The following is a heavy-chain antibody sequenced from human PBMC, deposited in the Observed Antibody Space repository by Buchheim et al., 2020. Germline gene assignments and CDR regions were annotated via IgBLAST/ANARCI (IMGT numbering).Heavy chain of an antibody. CDR1: GFDFSDAW. V-gene: IGHV3-15*01. CDR3: TTDVAGGSRSIDY. Sequence: EVQLVESGGGSVKPGESLRLSCGGSGFDFSDAWMNWVRQAPGKGLEWVGRIRSNTHGATTDYGAPVTGRFTISRADSKNTVYLHMSSLKTEDTAVYYCTTDVAGGSRSIDYWGQGTL. CDR2: IRSNTHGATT. J-gene: IGHJ4*02. D-gene: IGHD2-21*01.